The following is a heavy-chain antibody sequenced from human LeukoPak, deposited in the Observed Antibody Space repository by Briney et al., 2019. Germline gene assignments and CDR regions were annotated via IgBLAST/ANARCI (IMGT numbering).Heavy chain of an antibody. Sequence: KPSETLSLTCTVSSGSISGYYWSWIRQPPGKGLEWIGYCYYSGSTSYSPSLKSRVTILVDMSKNQFSLKLSSVTPADTAVYFCARVRLGVGDAFDIWGQGTMVTVSS. V-gene: IGHV4-59*01. CDR2: CYYSGST. J-gene: IGHJ3*02. CDR1: SGSISGYY. CDR3: ARVRLGVGDAFDI. D-gene: IGHD3-10*01.